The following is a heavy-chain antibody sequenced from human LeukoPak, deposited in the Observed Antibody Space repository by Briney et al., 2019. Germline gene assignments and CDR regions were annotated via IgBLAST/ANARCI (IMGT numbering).Heavy chain of an antibody. V-gene: IGHV1-18*01. Sequence: ASVKVSCKASGYTFTSYGISWVRQAPGQGLEWMGWISAYNGNTNYAQKLQGRVTMTTDTSTSTAYMELRSLRSDDTAVYYCARAQFPNYDFWSGQSPVPDYWGQGTLVTVSS. D-gene: IGHD3-3*01. J-gene: IGHJ4*02. CDR3: ARAQFPNYDFWSGQSPVPDY. CDR2: ISAYNGNT. CDR1: GYTFTSYG.